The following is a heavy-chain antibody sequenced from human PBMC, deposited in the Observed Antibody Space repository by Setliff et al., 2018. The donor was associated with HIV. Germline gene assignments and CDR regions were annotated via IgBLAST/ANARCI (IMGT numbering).Heavy chain of an antibody. CDR2: IHHSGST. V-gene: IGHV4-4*02. Sequence: SETLSLTCAVSGGSISSSNWWSWVRQAPGEGLEWIGEIHHSGSTHYKPSLKSRVTISVDRFRNQFSLQLRSVTAADTAVYYCARVGKDGYNYNYFDYWGQGTLVTVSS. CDR3: ARVGKDGYNYNYFDY. J-gene: IGHJ4*02. CDR1: GGSISSSNW. D-gene: IGHD5-12*01.